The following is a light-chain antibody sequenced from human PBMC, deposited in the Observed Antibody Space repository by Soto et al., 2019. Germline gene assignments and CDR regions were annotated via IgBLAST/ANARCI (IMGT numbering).Light chain of an antibody. CDR2: GAS. V-gene: IGKV3-20*01. J-gene: IGKJ4*01. CDR3: QHYRTS. CDR1: QSVSSSY. Sequence: EIVLTQSPGTRSLSPGERATLSCRASQSVSSSYLAWYQQKTGQAPRQLIYGASSRATGIPDRFIGSGSGTDFTLTITRLEPEDFAVYYCQHYRTSFGGGTRVEIK.